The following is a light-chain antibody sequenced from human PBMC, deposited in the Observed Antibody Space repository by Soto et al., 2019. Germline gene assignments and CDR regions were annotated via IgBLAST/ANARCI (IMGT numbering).Light chain of an antibody. V-gene: IGKV1-5*03. CDR3: QQYNSYSMYT. Sequence: DIQMTQSPSTLSASVGDRVTITCRASQSIGNWLAWYQQKPGKAPKLLISKASTLESGVPSRFSGRGSWTEFTLTISSLQPDDFSTYFCQQYNSYSMYTFGQGTKLEIK. CDR1: QSIGNW. CDR2: KAS. J-gene: IGKJ2*01.